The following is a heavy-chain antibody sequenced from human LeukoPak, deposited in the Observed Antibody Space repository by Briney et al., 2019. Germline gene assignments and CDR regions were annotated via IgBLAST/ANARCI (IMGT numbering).Heavy chain of an antibody. CDR3: AKGYCSSTSCYNYYYYMDV. V-gene: IGHV3-23*01. CDR2: ISGSGGST. J-gene: IGHJ6*03. D-gene: IGHD2-2*02. CDR1: GFIFSSYA. Sequence: GGSLRLSCAASGFIFSSYAMSWVRQAPGKGLEWVSTISGSGGSTYYADSVKGRFTISRDNSKNTVYLQMNSLRAEDTAVYYCAKGYCSSTSCYNYYYYMDVWGKGTTVTVSS.